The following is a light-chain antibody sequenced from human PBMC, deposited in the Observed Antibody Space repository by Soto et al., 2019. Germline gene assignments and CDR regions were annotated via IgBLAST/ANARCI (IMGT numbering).Light chain of an antibody. V-gene: IGLV1-40*01. CDR1: SSNIGAGYD. J-gene: IGLJ3*02. Sequence: QSVLTQPPSVSGDPGQRVTFPCTGSSSNIGAGYDVHWYQKLPGTAPKLLIYGNSNRPSGVPDRFSGAKSGTSASLAITGLRAEDDADYYCQSYDSSLSGWVFGGGTTLTVL. CDR2: GNS. CDR3: QSYDSSLSGWV.